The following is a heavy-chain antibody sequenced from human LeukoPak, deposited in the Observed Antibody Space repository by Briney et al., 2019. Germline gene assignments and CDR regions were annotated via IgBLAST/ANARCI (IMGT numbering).Heavy chain of an antibody. CDR3: ARGSSGYYCDHFQT. CDR1: GFTFSNHW. D-gene: IGHD3-22*01. CDR2: IKQDGIEK. Sequence: PGGSLRLSCAASGFTFSNHWMTWIRQAPGKGLEWVANIKQDGIEKYYADSVEGRFTVSRDNTKKTLFLQMHTLRAEGTAVYYCARGSSGYYCDHFQTWGQGSLVTVSS. V-gene: IGHV3-7*01. J-gene: IGHJ1*01.